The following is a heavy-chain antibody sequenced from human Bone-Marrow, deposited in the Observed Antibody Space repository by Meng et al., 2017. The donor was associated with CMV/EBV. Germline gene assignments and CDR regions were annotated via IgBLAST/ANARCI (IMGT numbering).Heavy chain of an antibody. V-gene: IGHV3-30-3*01. Sequence: GGSLRLSCAASGFTFSSYAMHWVRQAPGKGLEWVTVISDDGSIIDYADSVKGRFTISRDNSKNTLYLLMNTLRAEDTAVYYCARADRYCSSTSCYFRHWGQGTLVTVSS. D-gene: IGHD2-2*01. J-gene: IGHJ1*01. CDR3: ARADRYCSSTSCYFRH. CDR2: ISDDGSII. CDR1: GFTFSSYA.